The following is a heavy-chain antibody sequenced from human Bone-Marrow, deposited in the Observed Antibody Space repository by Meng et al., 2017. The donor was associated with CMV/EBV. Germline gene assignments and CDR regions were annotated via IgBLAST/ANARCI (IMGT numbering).Heavy chain of an antibody. Sequence: GESLKISCVASGFGFSTYHMNWVRQAPGKGLQWLSYISSDSSLKYYADYVKGRFTISRDNAKNSLYLQMNSLRAEDTAVYYCASDFGGNFDGVFDYWGRGTLVTVYS. V-gene: IGHV3-48*04. CDR3: ASDFGGNFDGVFDY. J-gene: IGHJ4*02. CDR2: ISSDSSLK. D-gene: IGHD4-23*01. CDR1: GFGFSTYH.